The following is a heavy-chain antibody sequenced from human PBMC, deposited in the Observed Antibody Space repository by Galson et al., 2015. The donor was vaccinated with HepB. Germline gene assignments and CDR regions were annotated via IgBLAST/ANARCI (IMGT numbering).Heavy chain of an antibody. CDR1: GSTLTELS. V-gene: IGHV1-24*01. CDR3: ATGLDYGDKCYYYYYGMDV. CDR2: FDPEDGET. D-gene: IGHD4-17*01. J-gene: IGHJ6*02. Sequence: SVKVSCKVSGSTLTELSMHWVRQAPGKGLEWMGGFDPEDGETIYAQKFQGRVTMTEDTSTDTAYMELSSLRSEDTAVYYCATGLDYGDKCYYYYYGMDVWGQGTTVTVSS.